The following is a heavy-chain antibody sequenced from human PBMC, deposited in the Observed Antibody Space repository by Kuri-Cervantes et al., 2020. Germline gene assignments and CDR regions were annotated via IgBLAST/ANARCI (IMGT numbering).Heavy chain of an antibody. V-gene: IGHV3-13*01. CDR2: IGTAGDT. J-gene: IGHJ6*02. CDR1: GFTFSSYD. D-gene: IGHD4-17*01. CDR3: ARDRDYGDYHYYYGMDV. Sequence: GESLKISCAASGFTFSSYDMHWVRQATGKGLEWVSAIGTAGDTYYPGSVKGRFTISRENAKNSLYLQMNSLRAEDTAVYYCARDRDYGDYHYYYGMDVWGQGTTVTVSS.